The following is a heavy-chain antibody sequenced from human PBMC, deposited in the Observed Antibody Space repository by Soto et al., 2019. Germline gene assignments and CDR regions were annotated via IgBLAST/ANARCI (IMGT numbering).Heavy chain of an antibody. V-gene: IGHV4-31*03. CDR1: GGSISSGGYY. CDR3: ARASAANNWFDS. Sequence: SETLSLTCTVSGGSISSGGYYWSWIRQHPGKGLEWIGYIYYSGSTYYNPSLKSRVTISVDTSKNQFSLKLSSVTAADTAVYYCARASAANNWFDSWGQGTLVTVSS. D-gene: IGHD2-15*01. J-gene: IGHJ5*01. CDR2: IYYSGST.